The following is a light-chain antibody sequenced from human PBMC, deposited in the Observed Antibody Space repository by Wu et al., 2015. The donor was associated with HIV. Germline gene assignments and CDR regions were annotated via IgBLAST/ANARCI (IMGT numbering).Light chain of an antibody. V-gene: IGKV1-8*01. CDR2: AAS. J-gene: IGKJ5*01. CDR3: QQYYSSPHIT. CDR1: QAIYNY. Sequence: AIRMIQSPSSLSASTGDRVTISCRASQAIYNYLAWYQQKPGKAPKVLMSAASILQSGVPSRFNGSGSGTHFTLTITCLQSEDFATYYCQQYYSSPHITFGQGTRLEIK.